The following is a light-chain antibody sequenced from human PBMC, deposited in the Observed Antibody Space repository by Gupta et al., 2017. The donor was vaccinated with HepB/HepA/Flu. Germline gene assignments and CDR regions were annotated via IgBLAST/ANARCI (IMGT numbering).Light chain of an antibody. J-gene: IGKJ1*01. CDR1: QSIYTW. CDR3: QQYNSYPWT. Sequence: DILMTQSPSTLSASVGDRVTITCRASQSIYTWLAWYQQKPGKAPKILIYMVSSLKSGVPSRFSGSASGTEFTLTISSRQPDDSATYYCQQYNSYPWTFGQGTKVEIK. CDR2: MVS. V-gene: IGKV1-5*03.